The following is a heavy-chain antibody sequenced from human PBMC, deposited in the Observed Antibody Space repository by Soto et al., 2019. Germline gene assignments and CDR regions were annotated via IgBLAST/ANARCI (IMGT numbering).Heavy chain of an antibody. CDR1: GVSINNYY. Sequence: SETLSLTCTVSGVSINNYYWTWIRQPPGKRLEWIGAVYYTGSTTYNPSLRSRVTFSVDTSKNQFSLSLTSVTAADTAVYFCAKVLSGGHHDYWGQGTVGTVSS. CDR3: AKVLSGGHHDY. D-gene: IGHD6-25*01. CDR2: VYYTGST. J-gene: IGHJ4*02. V-gene: IGHV4-59*01.